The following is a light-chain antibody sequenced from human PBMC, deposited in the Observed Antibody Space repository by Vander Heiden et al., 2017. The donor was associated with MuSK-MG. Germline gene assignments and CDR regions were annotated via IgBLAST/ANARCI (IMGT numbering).Light chain of an antibody. V-gene: IGKV1-39*01. CDR1: QSVTNY. J-gene: IGKJ1*01. CDR2: GIS. Sequence: IHMTQSPPSLSASQGDRVTISCRASQSVTNYLSWYQHKPGPAPKLLIYGISILAGGVPARFRGSGSGTDFTLTISSLQPEDFATYYCQQTDSTPWTFGQGTKVEI. CDR3: QQTDSTPWT.